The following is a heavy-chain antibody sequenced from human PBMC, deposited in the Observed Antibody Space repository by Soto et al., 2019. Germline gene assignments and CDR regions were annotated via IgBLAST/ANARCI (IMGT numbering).Heavy chain of an antibody. V-gene: IGHV3-33*01. Sequence: QVQLVESGGGVVQPGTSLRLSCAASGFTFSRHGRHWVRQTPGKGLEWLAVILNDASGHWYADSVKGRFTISRDNFENTLYLQMNGLRLEDTAMYYCARDDDYHDNGFDYLGQGTLVTVSS. CDR1: GFTFSRHG. CDR3: ARDDDYHDNGFDY. CDR2: ILNDASGH. J-gene: IGHJ4*02. D-gene: IGHD4-17*01.